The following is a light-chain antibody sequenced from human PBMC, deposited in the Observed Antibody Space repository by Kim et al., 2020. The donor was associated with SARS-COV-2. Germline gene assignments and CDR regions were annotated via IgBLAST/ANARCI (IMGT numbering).Light chain of an antibody. V-gene: IGLV2-8*01. Sequence: QSALTRPPSASGSPGQSVTISCTGTSSDVGGYDYVSWYQQHPGKAPKLMVYEVTKRPSGVPDRFSGSKSGSTASLTVSGLQADDEADYYCSSYAGSNNLVFGGGTQLTVL. CDR3: SSYAGSNNLV. CDR2: EVT. J-gene: IGLJ2*01. CDR1: SSDVGGYDY.